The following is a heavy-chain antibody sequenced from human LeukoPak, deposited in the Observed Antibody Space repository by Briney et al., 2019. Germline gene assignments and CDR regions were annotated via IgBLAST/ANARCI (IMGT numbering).Heavy chain of an antibody. D-gene: IGHD5-18*01. V-gene: IGHV1-2*02. Sequence: GASVKVSCKASGYTFTGYYMHWVRQAPGQGLEWMGWINPNSGGTNYAQKFQGRVTMTRDTSISTAYMELSRLRSDDTAVYYCARVRIQLTHGLVYYYYGMDVWGQGTTVAVSS. CDR2: INPNSGGT. J-gene: IGHJ6*02. CDR3: ARVRIQLTHGLVYYYYGMDV. CDR1: GYTFTGYY.